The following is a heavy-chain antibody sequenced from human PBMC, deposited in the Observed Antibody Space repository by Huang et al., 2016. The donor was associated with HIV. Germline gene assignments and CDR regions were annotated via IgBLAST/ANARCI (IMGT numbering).Heavy chain of an antibody. Sequence: QVQLVQSGAEVKKPGASVKVSCKASGYTFTSYAMEWVRQAPGQRLEWMGWINAGNCNTKYSQKFQGRVTITRDTSAITAYMELSSLRSEDTSVYYCARAYDILTGYYPDAFDIWGQGTMVTVSS. D-gene: IGHD3-9*01. CDR3: ARAYDILTGYYPDAFDI. V-gene: IGHV1-3*01. CDR2: INAGNCNT. J-gene: IGHJ3*02. CDR1: GYTFTSYA.